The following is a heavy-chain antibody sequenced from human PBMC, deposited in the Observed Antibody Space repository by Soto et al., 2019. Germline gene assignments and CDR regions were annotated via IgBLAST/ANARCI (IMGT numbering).Heavy chain of an antibody. CDR3: AREIVVARGASYFDY. J-gene: IGHJ4*02. CDR2: IYYSGST. CDR1: GGSLSSYY. D-gene: IGHD2-2*01. Sequence: PSETLSLTCTVSGGSLSSYYWSWIRQPPGKGLEWIGYIYYSGSTNYNPSLKSRFTISRDNAKNSVYLQMNSLRAEDTAVYYCAREIVVARGASYFDYWGPGTLVTVSS. V-gene: IGHV4-59*12.